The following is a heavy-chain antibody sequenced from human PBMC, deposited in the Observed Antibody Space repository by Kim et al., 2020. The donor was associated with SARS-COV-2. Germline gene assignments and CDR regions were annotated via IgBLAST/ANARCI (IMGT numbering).Heavy chain of an antibody. Sequence: SPSFQGQVTISADKSISTAYLQWSSLKASDTAMYYCASDYDILTEGAFDIWGQGTMVTVSS. V-gene: IGHV5-51*01. J-gene: IGHJ3*02. CDR3: ASDYDILTEGAFDI. D-gene: IGHD3-9*01.